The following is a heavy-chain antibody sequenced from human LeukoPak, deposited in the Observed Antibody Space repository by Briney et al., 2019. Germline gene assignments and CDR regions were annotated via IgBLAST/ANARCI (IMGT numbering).Heavy chain of an antibody. CDR3: ARRSLTGTTPFDY. J-gene: IGHJ4*02. V-gene: IGHV4-59*01. D-gene: IGHD1-1*01. CDR2: IYYSGST. CDR1: GGSISSYY. Sequence: SETLSLTCTVSGGSISSYYWSWIRQPPGKGLEWIGYIYYSGSTNYNPSLKSRVTISVDSSKRQFSLKLSSVTDADTAVYYCARRSLTGTTPFDYWGQGTLVTVSS.